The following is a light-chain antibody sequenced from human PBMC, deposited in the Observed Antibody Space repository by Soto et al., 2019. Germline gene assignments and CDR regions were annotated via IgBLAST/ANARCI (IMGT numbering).Light chain of an antibody. CDR2: WVS. V-gene: IGKV4-1*01. J-gene: IGKJ2*01. Sequence: DIVMTQSPDSLAVSLGERATINCKSSQTVLYSSNNKNYLAWYLQKPGQPPKLLIYWVSTRESGVPDRFSGSGSGTDFTLTISSLQAEDVAVYYCQQYYSTPHTFGQGTKLEIK. CDR3: QQYYSTPHT. CDR1: QTVLYSSNNKNY.